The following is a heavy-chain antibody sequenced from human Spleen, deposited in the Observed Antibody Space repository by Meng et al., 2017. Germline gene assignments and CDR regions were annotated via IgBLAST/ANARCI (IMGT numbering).Heavy chain of an antibody. J-gene: IGHJ4*02. CDR2: INTGNGNT. Sequence: QVQLVQSGAEVKKAGASVKVSCKASGYTFTTYTMTWVRQAPGQRLEWMGWINTGNGNTKYSQKFQGRVTITRDSSSSTAYMDLSSLKSEDTAVYYCARVNYGDANFDYWGQGTLVTVSS. V-gene: IGHV1-3*04. CDR1: GYTFTTYT. D-gene: IGHD4-17*01. CDR3: ARVNYGDANFDY.